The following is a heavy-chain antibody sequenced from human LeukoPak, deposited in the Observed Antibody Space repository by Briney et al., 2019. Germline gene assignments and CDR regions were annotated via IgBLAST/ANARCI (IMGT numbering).Heavy chain of an antibody. CDR2: ISWNSGNI. CDR1: GFNFDDYA. Sequence: GGSLRLSCAASGFNFDDYAMHWVRQAPGKGLEWVSGISWNSGNIAYADSVKGRFTISRDSAKTSLYLQINNLRAEDTALYYCAKAHDYGDYAGFDYWGQGTQVSVSS. J-gene: IGHJ4*02. D-gene: IGHD4-17*01. CDR3: AKAHDYGDYAGFDY. V-gene: IGHV3-9*01.